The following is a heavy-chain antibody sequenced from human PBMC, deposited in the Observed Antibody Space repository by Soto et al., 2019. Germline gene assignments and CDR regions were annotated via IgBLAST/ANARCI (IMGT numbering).Heavy chain of an antibody. CDR3: ARLRSAIFGVVPYYFDY. Sequence: SETLSLTCTVSGGSISSYYWSWIRQPPGKGLEWIGYIYYSGSTNYNPSLKSRVTISVDTSKNHFSLKLSSVTAADTAVYYCARLRSAIFGVVPYYFDYWGQGTLVTVSS. V-gene: IGHV4-59*08. CDR2: IYYSGST. J-gene: IGHJ4*02. D-gene: IGHD3-3*01. CDR1: GGSISSYY.